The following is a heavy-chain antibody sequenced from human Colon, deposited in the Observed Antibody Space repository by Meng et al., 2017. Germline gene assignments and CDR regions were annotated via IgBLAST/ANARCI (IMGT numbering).Heavy chain of an antibody. CDR2: FSGTEST. Sequence: SETLSLTCTVSGGFINSNFWTWVRQPAGKGLEWIGRFSGTESTSYNPSLQRRVAISVDASKNQVSLTLTSGTAADTAVYYCAREGGSRQLNNWGQGTLVTVSS. CDR3: AREGGSRQLNN. CDR1: GGFINSNF. V-gene: IGHV4-4*07. J-gene: IGHJ4*02. D-gene: IGHD1-26*01.